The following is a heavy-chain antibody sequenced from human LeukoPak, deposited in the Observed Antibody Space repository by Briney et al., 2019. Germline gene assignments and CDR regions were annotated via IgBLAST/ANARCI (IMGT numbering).Heavy chain of an antibody. CDR3: ARSFTYYDILTGVYYFDY. J-gene: IGHJ4*02. CDR2: ISAYNGNT. Sequence: AASVKVSCKASGYTFTSYGISWVRQAPGQRLEWMGWISAYNGNTNYAQKLQGRVTMTTDTSTSTAYMELRSLRSDDTAVYYCARSFTYYDILTGVYYFDYWGQGTLVTVSS. CDR1: GYTFTSYG. D-gene: IGHD3-9*01. V-gene: IGHV1-18*01.